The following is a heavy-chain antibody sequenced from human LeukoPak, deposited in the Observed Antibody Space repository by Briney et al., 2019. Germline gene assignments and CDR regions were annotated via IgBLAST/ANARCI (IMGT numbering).Heavy chain of an antibody. Sequence: GGSLRLSCAASGFTFSSYAMSWVRQAPGKGLEWVSATSGSGGSTYYADSVKGRFTISRDNSKNTLYLQMNSLRAEDTAVYYCAKVRKYCSSTSCYRSPNWFDPWGQGTLVTVSS. J-gene: IGHJ5*02. CDR1: GFTFSSYA. CDR2: TSGSGGST. D-gene: IGHD2-2*01. V-gene: IGHV3-23*01. CDR3: AKVRKYCSSTSCYRSPNWFDP.